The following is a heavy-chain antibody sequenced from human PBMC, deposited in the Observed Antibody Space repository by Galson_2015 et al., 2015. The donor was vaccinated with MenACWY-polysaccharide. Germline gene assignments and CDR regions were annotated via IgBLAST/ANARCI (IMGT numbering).Heavy chain of an antibody. V-gene: IGHV4-59*01. CDR2: MSDTGST. CDR3: ARDKEAVAGNYYYYGMDV. J-gene: IGHJ6*02. Sequence: ETLSLTCTVPGGSIRAYYWSWIRQPPGKGLEWIGCMSDTGSTNSNPSLKSRVTISADTSTNQFSLKLTSVTAADTAVYYCARDKEAVAGNYYYYGMDVWGQGSRSPSP. D-gene: IGHD6-19*01. CDR1: GGSIRAYY.